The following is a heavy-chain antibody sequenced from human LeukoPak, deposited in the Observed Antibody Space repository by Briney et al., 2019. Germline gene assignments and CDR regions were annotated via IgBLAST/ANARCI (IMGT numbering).Heavy chain of an antibody. CDR2: IHYSGSA. J-gene: IGHJ6*02. CDR3: ARSDCSSSTCNYFYGMDV. D-gene: IGHD2-2*01. Sequence: SETLSLTCTVSGGSISSSNYYWDWIRQPPGKGLEWIATIHYSGSAYYNPSLKSRVTISVDTSKNQVSLKLSSVTAADTAVYYCARSDCSSSTCNYFYGMDVWGQGTTVTVS. CDR1: GGSISSSNYY. V-gene: IGHV4-39*01.